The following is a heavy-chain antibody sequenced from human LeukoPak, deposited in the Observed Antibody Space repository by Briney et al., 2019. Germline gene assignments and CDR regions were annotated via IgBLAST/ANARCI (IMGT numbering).Heavy chain of an antibody. J-gene: IGHJ6*03. V-gene: IGHV3-21*01. Sequence: GGSLRLSCAASGFIFSSYSMNWVRQAPGKGLEWVSSISSSSSYIYYADSVKGRFTTSRYNAKNSLYLQMNSLRADDTAVYYCARAYSGRYGLGYYYMDVWGKGTTVTISS. D-gene: IGHD1-26*01. CDR2: ISSSSSYI. CDR3: ARAYSGRYGLGYYYMDV. CDR1: GFIFSSYS.